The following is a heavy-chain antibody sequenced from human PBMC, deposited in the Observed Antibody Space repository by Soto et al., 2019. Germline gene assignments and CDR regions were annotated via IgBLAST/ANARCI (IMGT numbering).Heavy chain of an antibody. Sequence: PGGSLRLSCAASGFTFDDYAMHWVRQAPGKGLEWVSGISWNSGSIGYADSVKGRFTTSRDNAKNSLYLQMNSLRAEDTALYYCAKDGGYSDSSSYYYYYYMDVWGKGTTVTVSS. CDR3: AKDGGYSDSSSYYYYYYMDV. J-gene: IGHJ6*03. CDR2: ISWNSGSI. D-gene: IGHD6-19*01. V-gene: IGHV3-9*01. CDR1: GFTFDDYA.